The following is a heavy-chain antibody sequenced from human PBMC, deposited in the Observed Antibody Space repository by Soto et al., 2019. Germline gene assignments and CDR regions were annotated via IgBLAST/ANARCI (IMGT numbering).Heavy chain of an antibody. CDR1: GYTLSDAN. D-gene: IGHD1-26*01. CDR3: ARDLRAGGDY. V-gene: IGHV1-46*01. J-gene: IGHJ4*02. Sequence: GASVKLSCKASGYTLSDANINWVRQAPGQGPEWMGIINPRADSTNYAQKFQGRVTLTRDTSTSTVYMELSSLRSEDTAVYYCARDLRAGGDYWGQGTLVTVSS. CDR2: INPRADST.